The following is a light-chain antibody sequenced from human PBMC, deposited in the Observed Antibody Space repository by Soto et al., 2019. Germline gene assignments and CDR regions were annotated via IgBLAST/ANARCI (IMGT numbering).Light chain of an antibody. J-gene: IGKJ1*01. CDR3: QPYGSSLTWT. V-gene: IGKV3-20*01. Sequence: EIVLTQSPGTLSLSPGERATLSCRASQSVSSSYLAWYQQKPGQAPRLLIYGASSRATGIPDRFSGSGSGTDFTLTISRLEPEDFAVYYCQPYGSSLTWTFGQGTKV. CDR2: GAS. CDR1: QSVSSSY.